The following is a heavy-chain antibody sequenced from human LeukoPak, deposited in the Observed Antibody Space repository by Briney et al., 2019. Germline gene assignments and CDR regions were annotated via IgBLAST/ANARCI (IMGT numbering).Heavy chain of an antibody. Sequence: PSQTMSLTCSVSGGSISTYYWSWIRQPPGKGLEWIGYIYYSGSTSYNPSLKSRVTISVDTSKNQLSLELSSVTAADTAVYYCARHGIVDSSRKYYFDYWGQGTLVSVSS. D-gene: IGHD6-13*01. V-gene: IGHV4-59*08. CDR2: IYYSGST. CDR1: GGSISTYY. J-gene: IGHJ4*02. CDR3: ARHGIVDSSRKYYFDY.